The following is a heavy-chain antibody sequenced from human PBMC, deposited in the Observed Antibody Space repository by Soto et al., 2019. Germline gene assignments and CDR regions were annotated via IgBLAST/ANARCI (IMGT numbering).Heavy chain of an antibody. J-gene: IGHJ5*02. V-gene: IGHV1-69*13. CDR1: GGTFSSYA. CDR2: IIPIFGTA. Sequence: ASVKVSCKASGGTFSSYAISWVRQAPGQGLEWMGGIIPIFGTANYAQKFQGRVTITADESTSTAYMELSSLRSEDTAVYYCARSGSRVLWFGELLSGVNWFDPWGQGTQVTVSS. D-gene: IGHD3-10*01. CDR3: ARSGSRVLWFGELLSGVNWFDP.